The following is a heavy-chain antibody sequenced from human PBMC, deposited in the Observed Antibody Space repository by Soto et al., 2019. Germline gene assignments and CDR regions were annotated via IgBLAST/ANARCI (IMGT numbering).Heavy chain of an antibody. D-gene: IGHD2-21*02. CDR2: VNPSGGHT. V-gene: IGHV1-46*01. Sequence: QVQLMQSGAEVKKPGASVKVSCKASGDTFTDYYIHWVRQAPGQGLEWMGTVNPSGGHTTYAQHFLGSMTLTRDPSTSTLYMELTSLTSDDTAIYYCARGGHVVVVTAALDYWGQGTLVTVSS. CDR3: ARGGHVVVVTAALDY. CDR1: GDTFTDYY. J-gene: IGHJ4*02.